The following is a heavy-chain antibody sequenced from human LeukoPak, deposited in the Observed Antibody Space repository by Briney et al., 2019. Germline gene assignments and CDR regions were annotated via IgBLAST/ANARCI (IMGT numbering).Heavy chain of an antibody. D-gene: IGHD3-22*01. CDR2: IYYSGST. Sequence: SETLSLTCTVSGGSISSGGYYWSWIRQHPGKGLEWIGYIYYSGSTYYNPSLKSRVTISVDTSKNQFSLKLSSVTAADTAVYYCARLAGDSSAYYPPRDYFDGMDVWGQGTTVTVSS. J-gene: IGHJ6*02. CDR1: GGSISSGGYY. CDR3: ARLAGDSSAYYPPRDYFDGMDV. V-gene: IGHV4-31*03.